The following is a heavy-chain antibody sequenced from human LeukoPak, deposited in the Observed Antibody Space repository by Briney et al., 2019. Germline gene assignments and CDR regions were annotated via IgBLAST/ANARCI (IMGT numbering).Heavy chain of an antibody. CDR2: IQSDGNEK. D-gene: IGHD6-19*01. CDR1: GFTFRDYW. Sequence: GGSLRLSCGASGFTFRDYWMSWVRQAPGKGLEWVANIQSDGNEKNYIDSVQGRFTISRDNAKTSLYLQMNSLRAEDTAVYYCARDPAVATYYGVDVWGQGTTVTVSS. CDR3: ARDPAVATYYGVDV. J-gene: IGHJ6*02. V-gene: IGHV3-7*01.